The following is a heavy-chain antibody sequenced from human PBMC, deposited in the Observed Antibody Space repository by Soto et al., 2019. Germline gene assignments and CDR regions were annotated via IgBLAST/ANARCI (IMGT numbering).Heavy chain of an antibody. J-gene: IGHJ6*02. CDR1: GGTFSSYA. V-gene: IGHV1-69*13. CDR3: ARGKGFIIMVRGVGSDRHYVMDF. Sequence: SVKVSCKASGGTFSSYAISWVRQAPGQGLEWMGGIIPIFGTANYAQKFQGRVTITADESTSTAYMELSSLRSEDTAVYYCARGKGFIIMVRGVGSDRHYVMDFRGQGSSVIVSS. CDR2: IIPIFGTA. D-gene: IGHD3-10*01.